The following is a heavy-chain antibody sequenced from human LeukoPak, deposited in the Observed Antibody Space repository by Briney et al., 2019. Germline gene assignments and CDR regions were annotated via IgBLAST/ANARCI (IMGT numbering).Heavy chain of an antibody. J-gene: IGHJ6*02. Sequence: SVKVSCKASGGTFSSYAISWLRQAPGQGLEWMGGIIPIFGTANYAQKFQGRVTITADESTSTAYMELGSLRSEDTAVYYCARENTAVTGGDYYYYGMDVWGQGTTVTVSS. V-gene: IGHV1-69*13. CDR1: GGTFSSYA. CDR3: ARENTAVTGGDYYYYGMDV. D-gene: IGHD4-23*01. CDR2: IIPIFGTA.